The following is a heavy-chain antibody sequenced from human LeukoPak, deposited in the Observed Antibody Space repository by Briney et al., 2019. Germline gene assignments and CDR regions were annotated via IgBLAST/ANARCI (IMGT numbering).Heavy chain of an antibody. V-gene: IGHV1-2*02. CDR1: GYTFTGYY. D-gene: IGHD2-2*01. CDR3: ARGAGYQLLLGPHPPISYYFDY. J-gene: IGHJ4*02. Sequence: ASVKVSCKASGYTFTGYYMHWVRQAPGQGLEWMGWINPNSGGTNYAQKSQGRVTMTRDTSISTAYMELSRLRSDDTAVYYCARGAGYQLLLGPHPPISYYFDYWGQGTLVTVSS. CDR2: INPNSGGT.